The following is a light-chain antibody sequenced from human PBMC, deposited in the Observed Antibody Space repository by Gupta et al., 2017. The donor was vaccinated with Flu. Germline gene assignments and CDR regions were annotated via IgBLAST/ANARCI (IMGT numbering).Light chain of an antibody. CDR1: QVVSSL. V-gene: IGKV1-16*02. CDR3: QQDITYPYT. CDR2: GAS. J-gene: IGKJ2*01. Sequence: GDVFRTTLREIQVVSSLLPWFQKKPGKSPKSLIYGASRFQSGVPSKFSGSGSVKDFTRTISSLQPEDFATYYCQQDITYPYTFGQWTKVDIK.